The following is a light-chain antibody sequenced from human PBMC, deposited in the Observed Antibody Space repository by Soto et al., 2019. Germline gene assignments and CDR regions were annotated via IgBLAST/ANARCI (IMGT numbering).Light chain of an antibody. CDR3: QQYNNWPLT. J-gene: IGKJ4*01. V-gene: IGKV3-20*01. CDR2: GAS. CDR1: QSVSRNY. Sequence: EVVLTQSPGTLSLSPGERATLSCRASQSVSRNYLAWYQKKPGQAPRLLIYGASTRATAIPDRFSGSGSGTDFTLTITRLEPEDFAVYYCQQYNNWPLTFGGGTKVDIK.